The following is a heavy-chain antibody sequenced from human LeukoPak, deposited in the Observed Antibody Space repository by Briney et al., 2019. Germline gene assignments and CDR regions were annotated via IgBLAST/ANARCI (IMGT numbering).Heavy chain of an antibody. D-gene: IGHD5-18*01. CDR2: MNPNSGNK. Sequence: GXVKVSCKGSGYTFTRYDMNWVGQAAGQGVEGMGWMNPNSGNKDYEQKFQGRVTITRNTSITTPYIQLSSLRSEDTAVYYCARGPAHLQLWFGPCLYYFHHWGQGTLVTVSS. CDR1: GYTFTRYD. CDR3: ARGPAHLQLWFGPCLYYFHH. J-gene: IGHJ4*02. V-gene: IGHV1-8*01.